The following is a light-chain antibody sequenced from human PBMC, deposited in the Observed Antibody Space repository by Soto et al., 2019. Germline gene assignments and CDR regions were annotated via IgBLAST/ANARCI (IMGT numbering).Light chain of an antibody. J-gene: IGKJ4*01. CDR3: QHYDNAPLT. CDR2: GAS. Sequence: EVGLTQSPGTLSLYPGERAILSCRASQSVNSRSLAWYQQKHGQAPRLLISGASSRATGIPDRFSGSGSGTDFTLIINRLEAEDFAVYYWQHYDNAPLTFGGGTKVEI. CDR1: QSVNSRS. V-gene: IGKV3-20*01.